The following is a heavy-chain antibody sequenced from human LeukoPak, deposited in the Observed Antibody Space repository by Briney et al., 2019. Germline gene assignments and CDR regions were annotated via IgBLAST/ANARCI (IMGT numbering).Heavy chain of an antibody. V-gene: IGHV3-30*04. CDR2: ISYDGSNK. CDR1: GFTFSSYA. D-gene: IGHD2-21*01. Sequence: GGSLRLSCAASGFTFSSYAMHWVRQAPGKGLEWVAVISYDGSNKYYADSVKGRFTISRDNSKNTLHLQMNSLRAEDTAVYYCARDPLGDSTYYFDYWGQGTLVTVSS. CDR3: ARDPLGDSTYYFDY. J-gene: IGHJ4*02.